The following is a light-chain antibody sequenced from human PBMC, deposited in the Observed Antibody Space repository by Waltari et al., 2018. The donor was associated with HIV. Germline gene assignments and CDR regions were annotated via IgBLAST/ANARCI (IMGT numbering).Light chain of an antibody. CDR1: SNDVGYYNL. CDR2: EVS. Sequence: QSALTQPASVSGSPGQSITISCTGTSNDVGYYNLVSWYQQDPGKAPKVMIYEVSKRLSGVSNRFSGSKSGNTASLTISGLQAEDEADYYCGSYAGSNAYVFGIGTKVTVL. J-gene: IGLJ1*01. V-gene: IGLV2-23*02. CDR3: GSYAGSNAYV.